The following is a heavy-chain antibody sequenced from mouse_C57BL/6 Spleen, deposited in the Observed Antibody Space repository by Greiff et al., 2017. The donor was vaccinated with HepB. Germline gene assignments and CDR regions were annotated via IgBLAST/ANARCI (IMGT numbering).Heavy chain of an antibody. D-gene: IGHD1-1*01. CDR1: GFTFSSYT. CDR2: ISGGGGNT. Sequence: EVKVVESGGGLVKPGGSLKLSCAASGFTFSSYTMSWVRQTPEKRLEWVATISGGGGNTYYPDSVKGRFTISRDNAKNTLYLQMSSLRSEDTALYYCARQTTVVARYWYFDVWGTGTTVTVSS. CDR3: ARQTTVVARYWYFDV. V-gene: IGHV5-9*01. J-gene: IGHJ1*03.